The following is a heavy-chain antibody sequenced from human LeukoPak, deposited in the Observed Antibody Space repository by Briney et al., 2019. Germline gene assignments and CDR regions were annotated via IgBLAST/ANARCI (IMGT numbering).Heavy chain of an antibody. J-gene: IGHJ4*02. Sequence: PSETLSLTCAVYGGSFSGYYWSWIRQPPGKGLEWIGEINHSGSTNYNPSLKSRVTISVDTSKSQFSLKLSSVTAADTAVYYCARVYDILTGYFGYWGQGTLVTVSS. V-gene: IGHV4-34*01. CDR1: GGSFSGYY. D-gene: IGHD3-9*01. CDR3: ARVYDILTGYFGY. CDR2: INHSGST.